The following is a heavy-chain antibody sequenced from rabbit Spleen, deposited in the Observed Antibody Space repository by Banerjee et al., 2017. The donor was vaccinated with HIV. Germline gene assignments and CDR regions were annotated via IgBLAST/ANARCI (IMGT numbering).Heavy chain of an antibody. CDR1: GFSFTYTYY. J-gene: IGHJ6*01. D-gene: IGHD8-1*01. V-gene: IGHV1S40*01. CDR3: ARDSGTSFSSYGMDL. CDR2: IAAGVSVTS. Sequence: QSLEESGGDLVKPGASLTLTCTASGFSFTYTYYLCWVRQPPGKGPEWIACIAAGVSVTSYYATWAKGRFTISKTSSTTVTLQMTSLTAADTATYFCARDSGTSFSSYGMDLWGPGTLVTVS.